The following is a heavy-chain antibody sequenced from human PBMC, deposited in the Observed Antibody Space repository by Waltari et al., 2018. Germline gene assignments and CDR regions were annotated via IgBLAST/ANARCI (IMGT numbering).Heavy chain of an antibody. CDR2: IDSEGTRE. CDR1: GFTFSRFW. Sequence: EVRLVESGGGLVQPGESLRLSCAASGFTFSRFWMHWVRQAPGRGLVWVARIDSEGTRERYADSEKGRFTIARYNAKKTLYLQMKRLRVEDTAVYYCAKVAPRTYRSPVPGRDYYYGMDVWGQGTTVTVFS. J-gene: IGHJ6*02. V-gene: IGHV3-74*01. D-gene: IGHD6-13*01. CDR3: AKVAPRTYRSPVPGRDYYYGMDV.